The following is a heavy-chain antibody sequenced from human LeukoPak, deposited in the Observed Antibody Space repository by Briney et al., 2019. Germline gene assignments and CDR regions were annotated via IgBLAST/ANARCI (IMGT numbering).Heavy chain of an antibody. CDR2: VNHSGRT. CDR3: ARGAGGAVAGTFDY. J-gene: IGHJ4*02. Sequence: SETLSLTCAVYGGSFSDYWWTWIRQSPGKGLEWIGEVNHSGRTNYNPSLKSRVSISVDRSKKQFSLKLSSVTAADTAVYYCARGAGGAVAGTFDYWGQGTLVTVSS. CDR1: GGSFSDYW. V-gene: IGHV4-34*01. D-gene: IGHD6-19*01.